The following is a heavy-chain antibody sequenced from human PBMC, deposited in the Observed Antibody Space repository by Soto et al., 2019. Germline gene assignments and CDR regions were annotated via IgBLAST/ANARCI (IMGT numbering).Heavy chain of an antibody. CDR3: ARVVRGSDRAYSHYIHV. D-gene: IGHD3-10*01. CDR1: GYSFTSHG. Sequence: QVQLVQSGAEVKKPGASVKVSCKASGYSFTSHGISWVRQAPGQGLEWMGWISANSGATNYAQKPRVRVTLTTHTSSSTAYRELRSLRSEAAAVYYCARVVRGSDRAYSHYIHVWREGPMVTVSS. CDR2: ISANSGAT. J-gene: IGHJ6*03. V-gene: IGHV1-18*01.